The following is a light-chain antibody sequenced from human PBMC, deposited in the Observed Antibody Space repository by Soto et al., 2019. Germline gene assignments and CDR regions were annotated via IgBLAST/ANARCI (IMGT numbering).Light chain of an antibody. V-gene: IGKV1-39*01. CDR3: QQYISYPIT. CDR2: IAS. Sequence: DIHMTQSPSSLSASVGDRVTITCRASQSISNYLNWYQQKPGKAPNLLIYIASNLHSGVPSRFSGSGSGTDFTLTISSLQPEDFATYYCQQYISYPITFGQGTRLEIK. CDR1: QSISNY. J-gene: IGKJ5*01.